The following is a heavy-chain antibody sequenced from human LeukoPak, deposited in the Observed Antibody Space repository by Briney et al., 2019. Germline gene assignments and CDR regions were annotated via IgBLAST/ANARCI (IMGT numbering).Heavy chain of an antibody. CDR1: GYTFTSYD. D-gene: IGHD3-9*01. CDR3: ARDVLRYYYYYGMDV. Sequence: ASVKVSCKASGYTFTSYDINWVRQATGQGLEWMGWMNPNSGNTGYPQKFQGRVTMTRNTSISTAYMELSSLRSEDTAVYYCARDVLRYYYYYGMDVWGQGTTVTVSS. V-gene: IGHV1-8*01. J-gene: IGHJ6*02. CDR2: MNPNSGNT.